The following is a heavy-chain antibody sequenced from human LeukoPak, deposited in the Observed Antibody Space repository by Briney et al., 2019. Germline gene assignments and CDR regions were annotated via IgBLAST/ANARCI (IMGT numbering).Heavy chain of an antibody. D-gene: IGHD3-22*01. Sequence: ASVKVSCKASGYTFTDYYMHWVRQAPGQGLEWMGWIYPNSGGTNYAQKFQGRVTMTRDTSISTAYMELSRLRSDDTAVYYCARQLDYYDSSGSCPWGQGTLVTVSS. CDR1: GYTFTDYY. V-gene: IGHV1-2*02. CDR2: IYPNSGGT. CDR3: ARQLDYYDSSGSCP. J-gene: IGHJ5*02.